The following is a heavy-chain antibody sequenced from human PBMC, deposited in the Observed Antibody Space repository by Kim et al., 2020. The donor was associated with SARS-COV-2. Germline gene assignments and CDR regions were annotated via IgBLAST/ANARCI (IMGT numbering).Heavy chain of an antibody. Sequence: SETLSLTCTVPGGSISSYYWSWIRQPPGKGLEWIGYIYYSGSTNYNPSLKSRVTISVDTSKNQFSLKLSSVTAADTAAYYVARGGYDFWDWFDPWGQGTL. J-gene: IGHJ5*02. V-gene: IGHV4-59*13. CDR2: IYYSGST. CDR3: ARGGYDFWDWFDP. D-gene: IGHD3-3*01. CDR1: GGSISSYY.